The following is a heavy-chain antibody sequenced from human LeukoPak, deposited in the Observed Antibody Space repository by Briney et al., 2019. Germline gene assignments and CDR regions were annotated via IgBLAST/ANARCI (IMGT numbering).Heavy chain of an antibody. V-gene: IGHV2-5*02. J-gene: IGHJ4*02. CDR3: AHRRGGYNWNHGDFDY. Sequence: SGPTLVKPTETLTLTCTFSGFSLTTRGVGVGWIRQSPGKALEWLSLIYWDDDKRYRPSLKNRVTIIKDTSKNQVLLIMINMDPVDTATYYCAHRRGGYNWNHGDFDYWGQGTVVTVPS. CDR1: GFSLTTRGVG. D-gene: IGHD1-14*01. CDR2: IYWDDDK.